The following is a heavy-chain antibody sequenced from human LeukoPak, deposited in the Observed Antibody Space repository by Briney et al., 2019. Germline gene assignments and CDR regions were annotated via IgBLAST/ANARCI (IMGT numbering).Heavy chain of an antibody. CDR1: GGSISSYY. D-gene: IGHD3-10*01. CDR2: IYTSGST. CDR3: ARGPARNYYGSGSYYAFLFQH. V-gene: IGHV4-4*07. J-gene: IGHJ1*01. Sequence: PSETLSLTCTVSGGSISSYYWSWIRQPAGKGLEWIGRIYTSGSTNYNPSLKSRVTMSVDTSKNQFSLKLSSVTAADTAVYYCARGPARNYYGSGSYYAFLFQHWGQGTLVTVSS.